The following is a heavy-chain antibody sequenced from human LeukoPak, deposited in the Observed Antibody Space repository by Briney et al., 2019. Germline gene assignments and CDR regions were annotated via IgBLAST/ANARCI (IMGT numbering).Heavy chain of an antibody. CDR3: ARERYYGSGSQLFDY. CDR1: GGSISSGGYY. V-gene: IGHV4-31*03. J-gene: IGHJ4*02. D-gene: IGHD3-10*01. CDR2: IYYSGST. Sequence: PSETLSLTCTVSGGSISSGGYYWSWIRQHPGKGLEWIGYIYYSGSTYYNPSLKSRVTISVDTSKNQFPLKLSSVTAADTAVYYCARERYYGSGSQLFDYWGQGTLVTVSS.